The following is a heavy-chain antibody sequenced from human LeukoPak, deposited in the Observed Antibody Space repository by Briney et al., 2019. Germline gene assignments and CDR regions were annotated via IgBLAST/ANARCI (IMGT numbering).Heavy chain of an antibody. CDR1: GFTFSSYA. CDR2: ISGSGGST. Sequence: GGSLRLSCATSGFTFSSYAMSWVRQAPGKGLEWVSAISGSGGSTFYADSVKGRFTISRDNSKNTLYLQMNSLRAEDTAVYYCARFDTVVAFDIWGQGTMVTVSS. CDR3: ARFDTVVAFDI. V-gene: IGHV3-23*01. J-gene: IGHJ3*02. D-gene: IGHD4-23*01.